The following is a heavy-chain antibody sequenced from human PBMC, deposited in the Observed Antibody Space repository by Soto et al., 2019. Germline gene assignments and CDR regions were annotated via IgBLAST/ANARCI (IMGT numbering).Heavy chain of an antibody. CDR3: ARTLDTITYYFDY. CDR1: EFSFSSYA. V-gene: IGHV3-30-3*01. J-gene: IGHJ4*02. CDR2: ISFDGNII. D-gene: IGHD3-9*01. Sequence: GGSLRLSCAASEFSFSSYAMHWIRQAPGKGLEWVAVISFDGNIIQYADSVKGRFILSRDNIKNTLYLQMNSLRGEDTAVYYCARTLDTITYYFDYWGQRTQVTVSS.